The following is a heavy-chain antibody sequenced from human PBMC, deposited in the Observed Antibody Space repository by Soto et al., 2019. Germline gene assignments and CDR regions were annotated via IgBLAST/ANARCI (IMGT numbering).Heavy chain of an antibody. CDR2: IWYDGSNK. D-gene: IGHD2-15*01. CDR1: GFTFSSYG. J-gene: IGHJ6*02. Sequence: GGSLRLSCTASGFTFSSYGMHWVRQAPGKGLEWVAVIWYDGSNKYYADSVKGRFTISRDNSKNTLYLQMNSLRAEDTAVYYCARDSLGYCSGGSCYSDFYYYYGMDVWGPGTTVTVSS. CDR3: ARDSLGYCSGGSCYSDFYYYYGMDV. V-gene: IGHV3-33*01.